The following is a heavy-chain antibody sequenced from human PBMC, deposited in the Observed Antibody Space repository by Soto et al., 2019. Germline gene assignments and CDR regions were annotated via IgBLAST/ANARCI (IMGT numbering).Heavy chain of an antibody. CDR2: ISYDGSNK. CDR3: AKDAEEWLGAFDI. CDR1: GFTFGSYG. Sequence: QVQLVESGGGVVQPGRSLRLSCAASGFTFGSYGMHWVRQAPGKGLEWVAVISYDGSNKYYADSVKGRFTISRDNSKNTLYLQMNSLRAEDTAVYYCAKDAEEWLGAFDIWGQGTMVTVSS. J-gene: IGHJ3*02. V-gene: IGHV3-30*18. D-gene: IGHD3-3*01.